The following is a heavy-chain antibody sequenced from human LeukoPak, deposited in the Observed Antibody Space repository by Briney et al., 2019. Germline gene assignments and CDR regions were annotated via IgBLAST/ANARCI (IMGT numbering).Heavy chain of an antibody. Sequence: SETLSLTXVVSDYSISSGYYWGWIRQPPGKGLEWIGNIFHSETTYYNPSLKSRVTISVDTSKNQFSLKLSSVTAADTAVYYCARSTSSWNERDYWGQGTLVTVSS. CDR2: IFHSETT. D-gene: IGHD2-2*01. V-gene: IGHV4-38-2*01. CDR1: DYSISSGYY. J-gene: IGHJ4*02. CDR3: ARSTSSWNERDY.